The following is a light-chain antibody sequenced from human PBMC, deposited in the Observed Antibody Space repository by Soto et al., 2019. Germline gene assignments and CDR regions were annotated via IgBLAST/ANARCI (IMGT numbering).Light chain of an antibody. V-gene: IGLV2-8*01. Sequence: QSVLTQPPSASGSPGQSVTISCTGTSGYVGDNYVSWYQQHLGKSPKVIIYDVSLRPSGVPDRFSGSKSRNTASLPVSGLDAEDEAGYYCSTYAGRNNFVFGPRTKVTVL. J-gene: IGLJ1*01. CDR3: STYAGRNNFV. CDR1: SGYVGDNY. CDR2: DVS.